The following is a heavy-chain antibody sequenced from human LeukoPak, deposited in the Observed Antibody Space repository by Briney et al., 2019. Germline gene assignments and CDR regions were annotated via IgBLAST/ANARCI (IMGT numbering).Heavy chain of an antibody. Sequence: ASVKVSCKASRYIFTDYYIHWVRQAPGQGLEWMGWIIPNSGGTNYAEKFQGRVTMTRDTSISTVYMELSRLRSDDTAVYYCASITLIRGVTSIGNPWGQGTLVTVSS. CDR3: ASITLIRGVTSIGNP. J-gene: IGHJ5*02. CDR2: IIPNSGGT. V-gene: IGHV1-2*02. CDR1: RYIFTDYY. D-gene: IGHD3-10*01.